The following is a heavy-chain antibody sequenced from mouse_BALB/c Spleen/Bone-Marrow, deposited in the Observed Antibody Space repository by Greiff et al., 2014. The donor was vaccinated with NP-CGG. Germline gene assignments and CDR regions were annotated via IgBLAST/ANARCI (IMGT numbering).Heavy chain of an antibody. CDR1: GYILTNYW. CDR2: INPTNGRS. J-gene: IGHJ4*01. D-gene: IGHD1-1*01. CDR3: TRRGDYYGALDY. V-gene: IGHV1S81*02. Sequence: LHKSGAELVKPGASVKLSCKASGYILTNYWMHWVKQRPGQGLSWIGEINPTNGRSNYNETFKSKSTLTVDKSSSTAYLQLSSLTSEDSAVNYWTRRGDYYGALDYWGQGTSGTVAS.